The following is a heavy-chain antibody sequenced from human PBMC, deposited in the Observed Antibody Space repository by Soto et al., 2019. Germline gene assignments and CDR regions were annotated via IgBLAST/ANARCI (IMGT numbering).Heavy chain of an antibody. Sequence: ASVKVSCQTSGNTFTSYDITWVRQATRQGLEWMGGMNFNSGDTGYVQKFQGIVTMTRNTSISTAYMELSSLRSEDTAVDYWAEGRYDVWSGYGYYGLDVWGQGTTVTVSS. J-gene: IGHJ6*02. V-gene: IGHV1-8*01. CDR3: AEGRYDVWSGYGYYGLDV. CDR1: GNTFTSYD. D-gene: IGHD3-3*01. CDR2: MNFNSGDT.